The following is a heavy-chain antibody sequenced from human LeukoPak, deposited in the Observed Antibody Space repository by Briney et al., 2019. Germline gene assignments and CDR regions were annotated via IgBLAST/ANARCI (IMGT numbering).Heavy chain of an antibody. Sequence: SVKVSCKASGGTFSTYAINWLRQAPGQGLEWMGGIIPIFGTAIYAQKFQGRVTITADESTSTAYMELSSLRAEDPAVYYCARDIRNWFDPWGQGTLVTVSS. V-gene: IGHV1-69*01. CDR3: ARDIRNWFDP. CDR1: GGTFSTYA. CDR2: IIPIFGTA. J-gene: IGHJ5*02.